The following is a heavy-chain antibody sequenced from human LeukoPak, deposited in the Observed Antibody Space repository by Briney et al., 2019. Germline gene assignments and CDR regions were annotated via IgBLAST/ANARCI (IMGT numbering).Heavy chain of an antibody. Sequence: ASVKASCKASGYTFTSYAMHWVRQAPGQRLEWMGWINAGNGNTKYSQKFQGRVTITRDTSVSTAYMELSSLRSEDTAVYYCARSQQLVLNWFDPWGQGTLVTVSS. CDR2: INAGNGNT. V-gene: IGHV1-3*01. D-gene: IGHD6-13*01. CDR1: GYTFTSYA. J-gene: IGHJ5*02. CDR3: ARSQQLVLNWFDP.